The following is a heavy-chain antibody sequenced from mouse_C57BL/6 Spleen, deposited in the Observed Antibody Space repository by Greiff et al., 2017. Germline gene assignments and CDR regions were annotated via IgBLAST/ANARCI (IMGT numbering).Heavy chain of an antibody. CDR1: GFTFSSYG. D-gene: IGHD4-1*01. CDR3: ARANWDYFDY. CDR2: ISSGGSYT. Sequence: EVKVVESGGDLVKPGGSLKLSCAASGFTFSSYGMSWVRQTPDKRLEWVATISSGGSYTYYPDSVKGRFTISRDNAKNTLYLQMSSLKSEDTAMYYCARANWDYFDYWGKGTTLTVSS. J-gene: IGHJ2*01. V-gene: IGHV5-6*01.